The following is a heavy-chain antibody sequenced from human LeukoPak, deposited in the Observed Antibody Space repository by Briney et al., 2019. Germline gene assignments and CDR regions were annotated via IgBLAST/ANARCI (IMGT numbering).Heavy chain of an antibody. CDR1: GGSISSSNW. CDR3: ARGDNYVFDV. D-gene: IGHD5-24*01. Sequence: SGTLSLTCVVSGGSISSSNWWSWVRQPPERGLEWIGEISHDGSTNYNPSLKSRVTISVDKSNNHFSLKLTSVTAANTAMYYCARGDNYVFDVWGRGTLVSVSS. CDR2: ISHDGST. J-gene: IGHJ2*01. V-gene: IGHV4-4*02.